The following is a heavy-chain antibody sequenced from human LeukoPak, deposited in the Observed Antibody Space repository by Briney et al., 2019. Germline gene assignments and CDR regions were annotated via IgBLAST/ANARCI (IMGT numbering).Heavy chain of an antibody. CDR2: INHSGST. CDR3: ARGLDYVPFDP. CDR1: GGSFSGYY. Sequence: SETLSLTCAVYGGSFSGYYWSWIRQPPGKGLEWIGEINHSGSTNYNPSLKSRVTISVDTSKNQFSLKLSSVTAADTAVYYCARGLDYVPFDPWGQETLVTVSS. D-gene: IGHD4-17*01. J-gene: IGHJ5*02. V-gene: IGHV4-34*01.